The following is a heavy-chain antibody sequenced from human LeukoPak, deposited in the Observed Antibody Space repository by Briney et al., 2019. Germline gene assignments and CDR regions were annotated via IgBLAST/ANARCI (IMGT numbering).Heavy chain of an antibody. Sequence: GGSLRLSCAASGFTFSSYAMHWVRQGPGRGLEWLAIISYDGRNNHYGDSVKGRFTISRDNSKNTIHLQMNSLRAEDTAVYYCAKLGFDSSGSHTLFDYWGQGTQVTVSS. CDR2: ISYDGRNN. V-gene: IGHV3-30*18. D-gene: IGHD3-22*01. CDR1: GFTFSSYA. CDR3: AKLGFDSSGSHTLFDY. J-gene: IGHJ4*02.